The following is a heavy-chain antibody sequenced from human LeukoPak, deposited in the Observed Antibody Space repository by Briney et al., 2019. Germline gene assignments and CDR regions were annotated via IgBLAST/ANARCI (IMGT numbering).Heavy chain of an antibody. CDR2: ILYSGST. CDR3: AKPYWAGTTTRGYSYYVDV. CDR1: GGSISSSSYD. J-gene: IGHJ6*03. V-gene: IGHV4-39*01. D-gene: IGHD1-1*01. Sequence: SETLSLTCTVSGGSISSSSYDWGWIRQPPGKGLEWIGSILYSGSTYYNPSLKSRVTISLDTSKNQLSLNLSSVTAADTAVYYCAKPYWAGTTTRGYSYYVDVWGKGTTVTVSS.